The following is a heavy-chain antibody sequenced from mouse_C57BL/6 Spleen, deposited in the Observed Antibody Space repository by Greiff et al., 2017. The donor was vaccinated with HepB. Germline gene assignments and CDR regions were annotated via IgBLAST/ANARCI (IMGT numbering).Heavy chain of an antibody. CDR1: GYTFTSYW. Sequence: KESCKASGYTFTSYWMHWVKQRPGQGLEWIGEIDPSDSYTNYNQKFKGKSTLTVDKSSSTAYMQLSSLTSEDSAVYYCARGPPMDYWGQGTSVTVSS. CDR2: IDPSDSYT. CDR3: ARGPPMDY. J-gene: IGHJ4*01. V-gene: IGHV1-69*01.